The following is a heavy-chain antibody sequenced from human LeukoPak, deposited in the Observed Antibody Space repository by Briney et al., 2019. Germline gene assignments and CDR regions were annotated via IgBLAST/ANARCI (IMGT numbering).Heavy chain of an antibody. CDR2: ISYDGSNK. CDR1: GFTFSSYA. J-gene: IGHJ4*02. V-gene: IGHV3-30*04. Sequence: GGSLRLSCAASGFTFSSYAMHWVRQAPGKGLEWVTVISYDGSNKYYADSVKGRFTISRDNSKNTLYLQMNSLRAEDTAVYYCTRDYGDGRGYFDYWGQGTLVTVSS. D-gene: IGHD4-17*01. CDR3: TRDYGDGRGYFDY.